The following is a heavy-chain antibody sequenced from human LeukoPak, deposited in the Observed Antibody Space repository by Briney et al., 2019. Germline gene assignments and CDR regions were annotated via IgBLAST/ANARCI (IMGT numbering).Heavy chain of an antibody. CDR3: ARDPPLWFGVFDY. V-gene: IGHV1-3*01. CDR2: INAGNGNT. CDR1: GYTFTSYA. Sequence: ASVKVSCKASGYTFTSYAMHWVRQAPGQRLEWMGWINAGNGNTKYSQKFQGRVTITRDTSASTAYMELSSLRSEDTAVYYGARDPPLWFGVFDYWGQGTLVTASS. J-gene: IGHJ4*02. D-gene: IGHD3-10*01.